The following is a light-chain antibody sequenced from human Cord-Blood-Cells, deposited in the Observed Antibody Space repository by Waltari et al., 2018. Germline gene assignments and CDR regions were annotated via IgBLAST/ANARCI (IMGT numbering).Light chain of an antibody. CDR2: EVS. J-gene: IGLJ1*01. CDR3: SSYTSSSTLSYV. CDR1: SSAVGGYNY. Sequence: QSALTQPASVSGSPGQSITISCTGTSSAVGGYNYVPWFQQHPGKAPKPMIYEVSNRPSGVSNRFSGSKSGNTASLTISGLQAEDEADYYCSSYTSSSTLSYVFGTGTKVTVL. V-gene: IGLV2-14*01.